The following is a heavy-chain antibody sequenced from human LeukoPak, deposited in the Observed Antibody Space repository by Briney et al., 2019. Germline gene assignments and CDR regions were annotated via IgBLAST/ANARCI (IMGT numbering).Heavy chain of an antibody. D-gene: IGHD2/OR15-2a*01. J-gene: IGHJ4*02. CDR3: ARGIGVDY. V-gene: IGHV3-66*01. CDR2: INSGGTT. CDR1: GFTVSSNY. Sequence: GGSLRLSCAASGFTVSSNYMAWVRQAPGKGLEWVSFINSGGTTYYADSVKGRFTISKDNSKNTLYLQMNSLRVEDTAVYYCARGIGVDYWGQGTLVTVSP.